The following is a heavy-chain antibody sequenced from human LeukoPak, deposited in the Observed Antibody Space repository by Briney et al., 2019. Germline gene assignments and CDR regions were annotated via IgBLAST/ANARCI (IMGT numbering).Heavy chain of an antibody. J-gene: IGHJ6*03. Sequence: GGSLRLSCAASGFTFSSYEMNWVRQAPGKGLEWVSYISSSGSTIYYADSVKGRFTISRDNAENSLYLQMDSLRDEDTAVYYCARDPYSGGYGAYYYYYMDVWGKGTTVTVSS. V-gene: IGHV3-48*03. CDR2: ISSSGSTI. CDR3: ARDPYSGGYGAYYYYYMDV. D-gene: IGHD6-19*01. CDR1: GFTFSSYE.